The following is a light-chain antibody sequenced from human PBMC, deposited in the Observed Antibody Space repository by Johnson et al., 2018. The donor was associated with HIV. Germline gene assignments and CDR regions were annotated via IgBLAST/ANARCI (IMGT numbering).Light chain of an antibody. V-gene: IGLV1-51*02. CDR2: ENK. CDR1: TSNIGNNY. J-gene: IGLJ1*01. Sequence: QSVLTQPPSVSAAPGQKVTISCSGSTSNIGNNYVSWYQQFPGTAPKLLIHENKNRPSGIPDRFSGSKSGTSATLDITGLQTGDEADYYCGTWDSSLGAWAFGTGTKVTVL. CDR3: GTWDSSLGAWA.